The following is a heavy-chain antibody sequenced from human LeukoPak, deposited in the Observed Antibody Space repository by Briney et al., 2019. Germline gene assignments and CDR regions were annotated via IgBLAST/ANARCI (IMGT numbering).Heavy chain of an antibody. J-gene: IGHJ6*03. CDR1: GYTFTSYG. CDR2: MRPGSGNT. V-gene: IGHV1-8*02. CDR3: ARGYYYYYYMDV. Sequence: ASAKVSCKASGYTFTSYGISWVRQAAGQGLEWMGWMRPGSGNTGYAESFQGRITLTRDTSTNTAFMELSSLTSEDTAVYYCARGYYYYYYMDVWGKGTTVTVSS.